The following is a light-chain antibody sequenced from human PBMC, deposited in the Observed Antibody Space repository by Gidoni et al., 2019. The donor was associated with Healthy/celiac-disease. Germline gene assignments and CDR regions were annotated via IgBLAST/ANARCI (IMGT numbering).Light chain of an antibody. V-gene: IGLV2-11*01. CDR3: CSYAGSYTFEVV. CDR1: SSDVGGYNY. CDR2: DVS. Sequence: QSALTQPRPVSGSPGQYATISCTGTSSDVGGYNYVSWYQQHPGKAPKLMIYDVSKRPSGVPDRFSGSKSGNTASLTISGLQAEDEADYYCCSYAGSYTFEVVFGGGTKLTVL. J-gene: IGLJ2*01.